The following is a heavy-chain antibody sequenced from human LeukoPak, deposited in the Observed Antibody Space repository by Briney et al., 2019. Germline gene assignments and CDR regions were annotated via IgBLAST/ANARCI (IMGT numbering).Heavy chain of an antibody. Sequence: SETLSLTCTVSGGSFSGSYWSWIRQPPGKGLEWIGYIHYSGSTNYNPSLKSRVTLSVDTSKNQFSLKLSSVTAADTAVYYCARPYSSSWHDTFDIWGQGTMVTVSS. J-gene: IGHJ3*02. CDR2: IHYSGST. V-gene: IGHV4-59*08. D-gene: IGHD6-13*01. CDR1: GGSFSGSY. CDR3: ARPYSSSWHDTFDI.